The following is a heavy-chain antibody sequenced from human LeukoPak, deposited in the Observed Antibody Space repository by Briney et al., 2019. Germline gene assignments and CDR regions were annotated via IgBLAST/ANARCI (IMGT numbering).Heavy chain of an antibody. CDR2: IYPIDSDS. J-gene: IGHJ4*02. CDR1: GYRFTSTW. D-gene: IGHD1-26*01. V-gene: IGHV5-51*01. Sequence: GESLKISCKGSGYRFTSTWIGWVRLMPGKGLEWMGTIYPIDSDSRSSPSFQGQVTISADKTSSTAYLQWSSLRASDTAMYYCATVNSAHWFFDYWGQGTLVTVSS. CDR3: ATVNSAHWFFDY.